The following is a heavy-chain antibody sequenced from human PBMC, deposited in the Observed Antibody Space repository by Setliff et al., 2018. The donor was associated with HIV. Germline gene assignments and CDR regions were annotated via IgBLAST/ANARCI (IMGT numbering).Heavy chain of an antibody. Sequence: SETLSLTCAVYGGSFSGYFWSWVRQPPGEGLEWIGEIYHSGSTNYNPSLKSRVTISVDKSKKQFSLKLSSVTAADTAVYYCARVPYSSSWGTFDYWGQGTLVTVSS. D-gene: IGHD6-6*01. CDR1: GGSFSGYF. J-gene: IGHJ4*02. CDR2: IYHSGST. V-gene: IGHV4-34*01. CDR3: ARVPYSSSWGTFDY.